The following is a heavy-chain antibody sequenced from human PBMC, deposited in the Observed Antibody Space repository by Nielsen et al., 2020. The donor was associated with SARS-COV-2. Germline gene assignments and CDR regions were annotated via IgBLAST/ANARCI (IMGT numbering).Heavy chain of an antibody. D-gene: IGHD4-17*01. Sequence: GGSMRLSCAASGFTFDDYARQWVRQVPGKGVEWVSGNSLNSGSIGYADSVKGRSTISSDNAKNSLYLQMNSLRAEDTALYYCAKLLSYGDLLDYWGQGPLVTVSS. V-gene: IGHV3-9*01. CDR3: AKLLSYGDLLDY. CDR1: GFTFDDYA. J-gene: IGHJ4*02. CDR2: NSLNSGSI.